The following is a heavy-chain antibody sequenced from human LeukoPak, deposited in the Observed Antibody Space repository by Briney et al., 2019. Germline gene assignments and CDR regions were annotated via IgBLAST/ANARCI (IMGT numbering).Heavy chain of an antibody. CDR2: INPNSGGT. J-gene: IGHJ4*02. V-gene: IGHV1-2*02. CDR3: ATDITRGYYDILTGYYQGDY. Sequence: GASVKVFCKASGYTFTGYYMHWVRQAPGQGLEWMGWINPNSGGTNYAQKFQGRVTMTRDTSISTAYMELSRLRSEDTAVYYCATDITRGYYDILTGYYQGDYWGQGTLVTVSS. CDR1: GYTFTGYY. D-gene: IGHD3-9*01.